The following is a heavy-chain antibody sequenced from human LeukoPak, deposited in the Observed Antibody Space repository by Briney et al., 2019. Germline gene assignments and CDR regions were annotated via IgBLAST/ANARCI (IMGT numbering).Heavy chain of an antibody. D-gene: IGHD4-11*01. J-gene: IGHJ5*02. CDR2: IYYSGST. CDR3: ARDTTTVTTGGFDP. V-gene: IGHV4-31*03. CDR1: GGSISIGGYY. Sequence: SETLSLTCTVSGGSISIGGYYWSWVRQHPGKGQEWIGYIYYSGSTPYNPSLKSRITISVDTSKTQFSLRLSSVTAADTAVYYCARDTTTVTTGGFDPWGQGTLVTVSS.